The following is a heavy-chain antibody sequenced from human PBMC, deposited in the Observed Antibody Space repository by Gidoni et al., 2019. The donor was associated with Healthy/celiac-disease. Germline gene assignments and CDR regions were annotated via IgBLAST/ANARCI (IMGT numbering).Heavy chain of an antibody. CDR1: GYTFTGYY. V-gene: IGHV1-2*04. J-gene: IGHJ6*02. Sequence: QVQLVQSGAEVKKPGASVKVSCKASGYTFTGYYLHWVRQAPGQGLEWMGWINPNSGGTNYAQKFQGWVTMTRDTSISTAYMELSRLRSDDTAVYYCARGGNYDILTGSPAGPKYYYGMDVWGQGTTVTVSS. CDR3: ARGGNYDILTGSPAGPKYYYGMDV. CDR2: INPNSGGT. D-gene: IGHD3-9*01.